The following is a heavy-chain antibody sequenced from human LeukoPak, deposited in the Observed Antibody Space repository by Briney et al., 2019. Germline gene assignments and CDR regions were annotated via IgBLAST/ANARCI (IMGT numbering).Heavy chain of an antibody. J-gene: IGHJ4*02. V-gene: IGHV3-30*18. CDR2: ISYDGSNK. CDR1: GFSFSNFG. D-gene: IGHD3-10*01. CDR3: ANKNYYGSGSCPDY. Sequence: GGSLRLSCAASGFSFSNFGMHWVRQAPGKGLEWVAVISYDGSNKYYADSVKGRFTISRDTSKNTLYLQMNSLRAEDTAVYYCANKNYYGSGSCPDYWGQGTLVTVSS.